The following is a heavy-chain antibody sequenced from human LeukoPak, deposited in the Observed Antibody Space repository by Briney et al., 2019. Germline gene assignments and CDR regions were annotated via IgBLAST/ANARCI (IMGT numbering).Heavy chain of an antibody. CDR2: IKQDGSEK. Sequence: GGSLRLSCAASGVTFSSYWMSWVRQAPGKGLEWVANIKQDGSEKYYVDSVKGRFTISRDNAKNSLYLQMNSLRAEDTAVYYCARDFLPYYLLFDYWGQGTLVTVSS. D-gene: IGHD2-8*01. J-gene: IGHJ4*02. CDR1: GVTFSSYW. V-gene: IGHV3-7*01. CDR3: ARDFLPYYLLFDY.